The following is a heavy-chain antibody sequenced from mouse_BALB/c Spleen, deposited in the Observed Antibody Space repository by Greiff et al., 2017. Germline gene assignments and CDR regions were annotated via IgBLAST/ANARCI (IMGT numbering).Heavy chain of an antibody. CDR3: ARNSDSTMFTRGYAMDS. D-gene: IGHD2-2*01. J-gene: IGHJ4*01. CDR2: ILPGSGST. CDR1: GYTFSSYW. V-gene: IGHV1-9*01. Sequence: QVQLQQSGAELMKPGASVKISCKATGYTFSSYWIEWVKQRPGHGLEWIGEILPGSGSTNYNEKFKGKATFTADKSSNTAYMQLSSLTSEDSAVYFCARNSDSTMFTRGYAMDSWGPGTSVTVSS.